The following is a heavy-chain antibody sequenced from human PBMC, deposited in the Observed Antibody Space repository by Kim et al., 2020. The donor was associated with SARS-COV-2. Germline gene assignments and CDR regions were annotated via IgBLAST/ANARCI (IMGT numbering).Heavy chain of an antibody. V-gene: IGHV5-51*01. Sequence: GESLKISCKGSGYSFTSYWIGWVRQMPGKGLEWMGIIYPGDSDTRYSPSFQGQVTISADKSISTAYLQWSSLKASDTAMYYCARWMVRGVISYYYGMDVWGQGTTVTVSS. CDR1: GYSFTSYW. J-gene: IGHJ6*02. CDR2: IYPGDSDT. CDR3: ARWMVRGVISYYYGMDV. D-gene: IGHD3-10*01.